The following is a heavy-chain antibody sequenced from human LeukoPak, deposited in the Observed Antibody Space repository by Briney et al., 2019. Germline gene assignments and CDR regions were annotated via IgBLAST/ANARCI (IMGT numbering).Heavy chain of an antibody. CDR1: GDSVSSNSAA. CDR3: VRGDNWNDVRAFDF. J-gene: IGHJ3*01. D-gene: IGHD1-1*01. CDR2: TYYRSKWYS. V-gene: IGHV6-1*01. Sequence: SQTLSLTCAISGDSVSSNSAAWDWLRQSPSRGLQWLGRTYYRSKWYSDYSVSVESRITINPDTSKNQFSLQLDSVTPEDTAVYYCVRGDNWNDVRAFDFWGQGTMVTVSS.